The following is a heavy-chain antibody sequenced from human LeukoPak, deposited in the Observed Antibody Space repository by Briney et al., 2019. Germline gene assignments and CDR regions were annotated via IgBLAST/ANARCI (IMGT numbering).Heavy chain of an antibody. CDR3: ARGAVFQGNYDY. CDR2: ISGESKYI. CDR1: GFTFSNYA. V-gene: IGHV3-21*01. Sequence: NAGGSLRLPCAASGFTFSNYAMSWVRQTPGKGLEWVSSISGESKYIYYADSVTGRFTISRDNAKNSLYLQMNSLRAEDTAVYYCARGAVFQGNYDYWGQGTRSPSPQ. J-gene: IGHJ4*02. D-gene: IGHD3-10*01.